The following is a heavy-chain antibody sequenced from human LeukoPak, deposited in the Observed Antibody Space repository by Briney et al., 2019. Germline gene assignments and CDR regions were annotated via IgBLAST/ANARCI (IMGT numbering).Heavy chain of an antibody. CDR1: GGSISSYY. J-gene: IGHJ4*02. V-gene: IGHV3-30*18. CDR3: AKDPSITMVRGVTAD. D-gene: IGHD3-10*01. CDR2: ISYDGSNK. Sequence: LSLTCTVSGGSISSYYWSWIRQPPGKGLEWVAVISYDGSNKYYADSVKGRFTISRDNSKNTLYLQMNSLRAEDTAVYYCAKDPSITMVRGVTADWGQGTLVTVSS.